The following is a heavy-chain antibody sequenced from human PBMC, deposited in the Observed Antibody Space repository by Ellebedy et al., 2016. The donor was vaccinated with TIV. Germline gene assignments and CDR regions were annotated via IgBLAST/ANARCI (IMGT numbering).Heavy chain of an antibody. CDR2: ISGSSSTI. V-gene: IGHV3-48*01. J-gene: IGHJ4*02. CDR1: GFTFSSYG. CDR3: AKDYPYYFDY. Sequence: ETLSLTCAASGFTFSSYGMHWVRQAPGKGLEWVSAISGSSSTIYYADSVKGRFTISRDNAKNSLYLQMNSLRAEDTAVYYCAKDYPYYFDYWGQGTLVTVSS.